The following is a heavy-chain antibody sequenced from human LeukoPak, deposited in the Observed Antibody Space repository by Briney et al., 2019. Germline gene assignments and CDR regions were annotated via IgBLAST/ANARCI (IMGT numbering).Heavy chain of an antibody. CDR2: ISGSGGST. Sequence: GGSLRLSCAASRFTFSSYAMSWVRQAPGKGLEWVSAISGSGGSTYYADSVKGRFSISRDNSKNTLYLQMNSLRAEDTAVYYCAKQWSPWANPDYWGQGTLVTVSS. D-gene: IGHD2-15*01. J-gene: IGHJ4*02. CDR3: AKQWSPWANPDY. CDR1: RFTFSSYA. V-gene: IGHV3-23*01.